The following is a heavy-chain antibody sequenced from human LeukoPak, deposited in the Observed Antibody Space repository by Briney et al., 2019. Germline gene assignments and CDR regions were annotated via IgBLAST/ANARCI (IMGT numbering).Heavy chain of an antibody. CDR3: ADSSRGAWYFDL. J-gene: IGHJ2*01. CDR2: IYSGGST. V-gene: IGHV3-53*01. D-gene: IGHD3-22*01. Sequence: PGGSLRLSCAASGFPVSSNYMSWVRQAPGKGLEWVSVIYSGGSTYYADSVKGRFTISRDNSKNTLYLQMNSLRAEDTAVYYCADSSRGAWYFDLWGRGTLVTVSS. CDR1: GFPVSSNY.